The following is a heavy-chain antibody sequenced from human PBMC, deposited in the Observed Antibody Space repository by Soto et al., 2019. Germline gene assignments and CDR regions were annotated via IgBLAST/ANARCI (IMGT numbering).Heavy chain of an antibody. D-gene: IGHD3-10*01. V-gene: IGHV1-18*01. CDR1: GYTFTSYG. CDR3: ARNYVSGSYSDAFDI. J-gene: IGHJ3*02. CDR2: ISAYNGNT. Sequence: ASVKVSCKASGYTFTSYGISWVRQAPGQGLEWMGWISAYNGNTNYAQKLQGRVTMTTDTSTSTAYMELRSLRSDDTAVYYCARNYVSGSYSDAFDIWGQGTMVTVSS.